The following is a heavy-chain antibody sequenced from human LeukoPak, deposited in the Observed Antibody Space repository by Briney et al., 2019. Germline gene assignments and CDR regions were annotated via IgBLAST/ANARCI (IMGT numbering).Heavy chain of an antibody. V-gene: IGHV1-2*02. J-gene: IGHJ5*02. D-gene: IGHD1-26*01. Sequence: ASVKVSYKASGYTFTGHYMHWVRQAPGQGLEWMGWINPNSGDTNFAQKFQGRVTMTRDTSISTVYMELSRLRSDDTAVYYCARDVGWFDPWGQGTLVTVSS. CDR3: ARDVGWFDP. CDR2: INPNSGDT. CDR1: GYTFTGHY.